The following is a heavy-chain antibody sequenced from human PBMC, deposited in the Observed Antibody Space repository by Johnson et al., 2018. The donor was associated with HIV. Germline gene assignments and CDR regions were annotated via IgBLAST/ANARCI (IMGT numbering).Heavy chain of an antibody. D-gene: IGHD3-10*01. CDR3: ARALADGWFSYDVFDI. Sequence: VQLVESGGGLVQPGRSLRLSCAASGFTFDDYAMHWVRQAPGKGLEWVSGISWNSGRIGYVDSVKGRFTISRDNAKNSVDLQMNSLGAEDTAVYYCARALADGWFSYDVFDIWGQGTMVTVSS. J-gene: IGHJ3*02. CDR2: ISWNSGRI. V-gene: IGHV3-9*01. CDR1: GFTFDDYA.